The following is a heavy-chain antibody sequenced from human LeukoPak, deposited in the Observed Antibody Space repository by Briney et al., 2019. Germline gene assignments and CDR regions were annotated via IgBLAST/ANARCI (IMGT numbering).Heavy chain of an antibody. D-gene: IGHD2-8*01. V-gene: IGHV3-53*01. CDR1: GFTVSSNY. CDR3: AGRSLVWQFDY. CDR2: IYSDGSA. J-gene: IGHJ4*02. Sequence: GGSLRLSCAASGFTVSSNYMSWVREAPGKGLEWVSVIYSDGSAYYPDSVKGRFTISRDNSKNTLYLQMNSLRADDTAVYFCAGRSLVWQFDYWGQGTLVAVSS.